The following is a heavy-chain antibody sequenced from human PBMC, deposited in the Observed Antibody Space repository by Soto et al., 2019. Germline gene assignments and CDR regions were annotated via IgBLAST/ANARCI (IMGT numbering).Heavy chain of an antibody. Sequence: GGSLRLSCAASGFTFKNFAMSWVRQAPGKGLEWVSAVNGRGDSAFYADSVKGRFTISRDHAKNTIHLQLDSLRVDDTALYYCTTGGYSLDYWG. CDR3: TTGGYSLDY. CDR2: VNGRGDSA. J-gene: IGHJ4*01. CDR1: GFTFKNFA. D-gene: IGHD2-15*01. V-gene: IGHV3-23*01.